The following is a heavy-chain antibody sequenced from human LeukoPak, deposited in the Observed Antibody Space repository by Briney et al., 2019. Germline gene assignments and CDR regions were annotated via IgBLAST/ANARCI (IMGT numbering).Heavy chain of an antibody. Sequence: ASVKVSCKASAYTFTSFDISWVRQAPGQGLEWVGWISAYNGNSDYAQNLQGRITMTTDTTTRTAYMELRSLKSDDTAVYYCAREGYRDSSGPKGRYYFDYWGQGTLVTVSS. CDR3: AREGYRDSSGPKGRYYFDY. CDR2: ISAYNGNS. D-gene: IGHD3-22*01. CDR1: AYTFTSFD. V-gene: IGHV1-18*01. J-gene: IGHJ4*02.